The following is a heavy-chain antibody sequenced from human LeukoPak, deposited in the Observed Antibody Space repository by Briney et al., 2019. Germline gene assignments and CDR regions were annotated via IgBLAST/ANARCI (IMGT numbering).Heavy chain of an antibody. CDR1: GFMFSGSV. D-gene: IGHD3-22*01. CDR2: KKQDGKTK. Sequence: PGGSLRLSCAASGFMFSGSVMSWVRQAPGQGLEWVANKKQDGKTKDYLDSVKARFTIFRDNVQNSLYLEMNNLRAEDTAVYYCARDPYYDGPSFGAFDFWGHGTVVTVSS. CDR3: ARDPYYDGPSFGAFDF. J-gene: IGHJ3*01. V-gene: IGHV3-7*01.